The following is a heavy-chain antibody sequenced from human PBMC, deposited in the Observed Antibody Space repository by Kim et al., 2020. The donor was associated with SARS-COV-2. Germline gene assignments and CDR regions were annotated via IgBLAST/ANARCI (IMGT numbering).Heavy chain of an antibody. V-gene: IGHV4-34*01. CDR3: ARVTPHYYGSGSRDY. D-gene: IGHD3-10*01. CDR1: GGSFSGYY. J-gene: IGHJ4*02. Sequence: SETLSLTCAVYGGSFSGYYWSWIRQPPGKGLEWIGEINHSGSTNYNPSLKSRVTISVDTSKNQFSLKLSSVTAADTAVYYCARVTPHYYGSGSRDYWGQG. CDR2: INHSGST.